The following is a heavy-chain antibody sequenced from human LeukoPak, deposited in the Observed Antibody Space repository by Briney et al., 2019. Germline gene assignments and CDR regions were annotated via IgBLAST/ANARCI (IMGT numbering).Heavy chain of an antibody. J-gene: IGHJ4*02. D-gene: IGHD6-13*01. V-gene: IGHV3-33*01. CDR1: GFTFSSYG. CDR2: IWYDGSNK. Sequence: PGGSLRLSCAASGFTFSSYGMHWVRQAPGKGLEWVAVIWYDGSNKYYADSVKGRFTISRDNSKNTLYLQMNSLRAEDTAVYYCARDRSSSWYYFDYWGQGTLVTVSS. CDR3: ARDRSSSWYYFDY.